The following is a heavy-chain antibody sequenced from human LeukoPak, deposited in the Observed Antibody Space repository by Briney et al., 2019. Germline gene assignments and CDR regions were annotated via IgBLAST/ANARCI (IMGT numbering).Heavy chain of an antibody. J-gene: IGHJ4*02. CDR3: ARVSSVGATREFDY. V-gene: IGHV3-30-3*01. CDR1: GFTFSTYV. D-gene: IGHD1-26*01. Sequence: GGSLRLSRAASGFTFSTYVMHWVRQAPGKGLEWVAVISYDGVNKYYADSVKGRFTISRDDSKNTVYLQMNSLRVEDTAVYYCARVSSVGATREFDYWGQGTLVTVSS. CDR2: ISYDGVNK.